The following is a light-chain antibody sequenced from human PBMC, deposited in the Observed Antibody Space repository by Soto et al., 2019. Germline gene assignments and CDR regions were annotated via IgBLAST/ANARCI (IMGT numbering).Light chain of an antibody. V-gene: IGKV3-11*01. CDR2: GAF. CDR1: PSVTNF. CDR3: QQRNVWPPVT. J-gene: IGKJ5*01. Sequence: VVTQSPGTLSLTPRERATLSCRASPSVTNFLAWYQQKPGQAPRLLIYGAFNRATGIPARFSGSGSGTDFTLTISSLEPEDSAVYYCQQRNVWPPVTFGQGTRLEI.